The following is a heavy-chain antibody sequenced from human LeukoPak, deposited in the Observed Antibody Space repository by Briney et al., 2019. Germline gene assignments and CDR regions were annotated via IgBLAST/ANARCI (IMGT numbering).Heavy chain of an antibody. CDR2: FDPEDGET. Sequence: ASVKVSCEVSGYTLTELSMHWVRQAPGKGLEWMGGFDPEDGETIYAQKFQGRVTMTEDTSTDTAYMELSSLRSEDTAVYYCATERVGRGYYDILTRSNYFDYWGQGTLVTVSS. J-gene: IGHJ4*02. CDR1: GYTLTELS. CDR3: ATERVGRGYYDILTRSNYFDY. V-gene: IGHV1-24*01. D-gene: IGHD3-9*01.